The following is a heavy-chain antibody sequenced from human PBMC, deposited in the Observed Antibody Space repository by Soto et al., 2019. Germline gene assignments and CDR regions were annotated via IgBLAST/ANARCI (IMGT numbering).Heavy chain of an antibody. CDR2: IIPIFGTA. CDR1: GGTFSSYA. CDR3: ARDLNYDSSGYDAFDI. V-gene: IGHV1-69*13. J-gene: IGHJ3*02. Sequence: ASVKVSCKASGGTFSSYAISWVRQAPGQGLEWMGGIIPIFGTANYAQKFQGRVTITADESTSTAYMELSSLRSEDTAVYYCARDLNYDSSGYDAFDIWGQGTMVTVS. D-gene: IGHD3-22*01.